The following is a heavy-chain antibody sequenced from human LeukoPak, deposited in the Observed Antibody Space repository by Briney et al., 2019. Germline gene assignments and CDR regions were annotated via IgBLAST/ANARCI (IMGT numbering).Heavy chain of an antibody. CDR2: ISHRGTT. CDR3: ARDRGGAAEGNWFDS. Sequence: PSETLSLACAVSSGSFSSYQWSWIRQPPGKGLEWIGEISHRGTTNYNPSLKSRVTMSVDTSKNQFSLKLTSVTAADTAVYYCARDRGGAAEGNWFDSWGQGTLVIVSS. CDR1: SGSFSSYQ. J-gene: IGHJ5*01. D-gene: IGHD6-13*01. V-gene: IGHV4-34*01.